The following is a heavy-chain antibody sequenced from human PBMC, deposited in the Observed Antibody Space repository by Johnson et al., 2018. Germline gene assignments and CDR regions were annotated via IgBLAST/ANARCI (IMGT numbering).Heavy chain of an antibody. Sequence: QVQLVESGAEVKKXGSSXKVXCKASGGTFSSYAISWVRQAPGQGLEWMGGIIPIFGTATYEQKFQGRVTIAADESTSTAYMELSSLSSEDTAVYYCAREPSATGYSGYENYYYYGMDVWGQGTTVTVSS. CDR2: IIPIFGTA. D-gene: IGHD5-12*01. V-gene: IGHV1-69*01. CDR3: AREPSATGYSGYENYYYYGMDV. J-gene: IGHJ6*02. CDR1: GGTFSSYA.